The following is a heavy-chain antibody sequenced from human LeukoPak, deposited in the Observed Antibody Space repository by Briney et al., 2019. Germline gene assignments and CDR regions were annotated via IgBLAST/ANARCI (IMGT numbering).Heavy chain of an antibody. J-gene: IGHJ4*02. CDR1: GYTFTSYG. CDR3: ARDQRIVGATTVFDY. V-gene: IGHV1-18*01. Sequence: GASVKVSCKASGYTFTSYGISWVRQAPGQGLEWMGWISAYNGNTNYAQKLQGRATMTTDTSTSTAYMELRSLRSDDTAVYYCARDQRIVGATTVFDYWGQGTLVTVSS. CDR2: ISAYNGNT. D-gene: IGHD1-26*01.